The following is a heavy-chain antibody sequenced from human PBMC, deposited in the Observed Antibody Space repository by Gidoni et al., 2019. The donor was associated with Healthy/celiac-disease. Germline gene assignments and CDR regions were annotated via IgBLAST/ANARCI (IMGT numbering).Heavy chain of an antibody. D-gene: IGHD2-2*01. CDR3: AREVEAGSGTLGGLDY. Sequence: EVQLVESGGGLVQPGGSLRLSCAASVFTVSSNYMSWVRQAPGKGLEWVSVSYSGGSTYYADSVKGRFTISRDNSKNTLYLQMNSLRAEDTAVYYCAREVEAGSGTLGGLDYWGQGTLVTVSS. CDR2: SYSGGST. V-gene: IGHV3-66*02. CDR1: VFTVSSNY. J-gene: IGHJ4*02.